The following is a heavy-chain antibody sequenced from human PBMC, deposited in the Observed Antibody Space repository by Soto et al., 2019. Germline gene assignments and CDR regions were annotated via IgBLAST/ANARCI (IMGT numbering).Heavy chain of an antibody. D-gene: IGHD3-10*01. Sequence: QAQLQESGPGLVKPSQTLSLTCTVSGCSISSDNYYWSWIRQHPGKGLEWIGYIYNSGNTYYNPSLKSRVTISVGTSKKQFSLNLRSVTAADTAVYYCATGDFGVWRAFHIWGQGTIVTVSS. CDR2: IYNSGNT. J-gene: IGHJ3*02. CDR1: GCSISSDNYY. V-gene: IGHV4-31*03. CDR3: ATGDFGVWRAFHI.